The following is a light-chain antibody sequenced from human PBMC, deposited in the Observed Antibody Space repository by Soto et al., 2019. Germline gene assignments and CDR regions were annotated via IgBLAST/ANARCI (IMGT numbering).Light chain of an antibody. Sequence: QSALTQPASVSGSPGQSITISCTGTINDIGAYNYASWYQQHPGKAPKLMIYEVSNRPAGVSNRFSGSQSANTASLTISGLQAEDEADYYCTAYTTKGAWVFGGGTKLTVL. J-gene: IGLJ3*02. CDR2: EVS. V-gene: IGLV2-14*01. CDR3: TAYTTKGAWV. CDR1: INDIGAYNY.